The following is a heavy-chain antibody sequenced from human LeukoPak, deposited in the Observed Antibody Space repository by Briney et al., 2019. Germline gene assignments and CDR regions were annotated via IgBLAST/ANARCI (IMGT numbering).Heavy chain of an antibody. CDR3: ASIAYYYDSSGYYYPTLFDY. J-gene: IGHJ4*02. Sequence: GSSVKVSCKASGGTFSSYAISWVRQAPGQGLEWMGGIIPIFGTANYAQKFQGRVTITTDVSTSTAYMELSSLRSEDTAVYYCASIAYYYDSSGYYYPTLFDYWGQGTLVTVSS. V-gene: IGHV1-69*05. CDR1: GGTFSSYA. D-gene: IGHD3-22*01. CDR2: IIPIFGTA.